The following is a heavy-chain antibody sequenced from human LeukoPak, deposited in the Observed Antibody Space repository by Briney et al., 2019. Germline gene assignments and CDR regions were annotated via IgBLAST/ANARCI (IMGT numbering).Heavy chain of an antibody. Sequence: ATVTDSCKPSAATCTHCEIYRVRQAPGQGLEWMGCINPNCGGTNYAQKFHGRVSMTRDTSISTAYMELSRLRSDDTARYYCARGYRVSYYYDSSGYPTQHWGQGTLVTVSS. J-gene: IGHJ1*01. CDR1: AATCTHCE. CDR3: ARGYRVSYYYDSSGYPTQH. CDR2: INPNCGGT. D-gene: IGHD3-22*01. V-gene: IGHV1-2*02.